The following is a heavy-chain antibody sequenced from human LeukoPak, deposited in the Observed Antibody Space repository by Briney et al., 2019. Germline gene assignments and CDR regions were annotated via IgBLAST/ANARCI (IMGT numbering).Heavy chain of an antibody. CDR2: INHRGST. Sequence: SETLSLTCAVYGGSFSGYYWSWIRQPPGKGLEWIGEINHRGSTNYNPSLKSRVTISVDTSKNQFSLKLSSVTAADTAVYYCARGEPDTAMVDGRSRYYFDYWGQGTLVTVSS. D-gene: IGHD5-18*01. J-gene: IGHJ4*02. V-gene: IGHV4-34*01. CDR1: GGSFSGYY. CDR3: ARGEPDTAMVDGRSRYYFDY.